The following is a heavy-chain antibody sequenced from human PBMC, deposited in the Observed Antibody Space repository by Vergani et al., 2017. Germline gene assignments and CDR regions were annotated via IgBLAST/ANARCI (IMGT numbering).Heavy chain of an antibody. V-gene: IGHV3-74*03. D-gene: IGHD3-16*02. J-gene: IGHJ5*01. CDR2: IKSDGSIT. CDR1: GFSFNSYW. Sequence: DVHLAESGGGFFQPGGSLRLSCSASGFSFNSYWMHWVRQVPGKGLLWVSRIKSDGSITAYADSVKGRFTISRDNAKNTLYLQMNSLRVEDTGVYYCARARCIETRYMSNWLDSWGQGTLVTVSS. CDR3: ARARCIETRYMSNWLDS.